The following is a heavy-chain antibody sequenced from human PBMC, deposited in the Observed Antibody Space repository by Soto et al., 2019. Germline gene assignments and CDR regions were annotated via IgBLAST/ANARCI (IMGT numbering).Heavy chain of an antibody. CDR2: IYSGGSK. Sequence: EVQLVETGGGLIQPGGSLRLSCAASGFTVSSNYMSWVRQAPGKGLEWVSVIYSGGSKYYADSVKGRFTISRDNSKNTLYLQMNSLRAEDTAVYYCARSQYYYASSGKKAYYFDYWGQGTLVTVSS. D-gene: IGHD3-22*01. CDR1: GFTVSSNY. V-gene: IGHV3-53*02. CDR3: ARSQYYYASSGKKAYYFDY. J-gene: IGHJ4*02.